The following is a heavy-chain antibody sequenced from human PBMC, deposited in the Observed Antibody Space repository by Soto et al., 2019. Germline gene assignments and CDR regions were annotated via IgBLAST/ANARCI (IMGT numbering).Heavy chain of an antibody. V-gene: IGHV4-34*01. D-gene: IGHD3-16*01. CDR1: GGFLSESY. J-gene: IGHJ5*02. Sequence: CLTCAVYGGFLSESYWTWIRQPPGKGLEWIGEINHVGGTNYNPSLKSRVTMSVDTSQNQFSLRPISVTAADTAMYFCVRIRYQLPSSVLWLDPWGQGTPVTVSS. CDR3: VRIRYQLPSSVLWLDP. CDR2: INHVGGT.